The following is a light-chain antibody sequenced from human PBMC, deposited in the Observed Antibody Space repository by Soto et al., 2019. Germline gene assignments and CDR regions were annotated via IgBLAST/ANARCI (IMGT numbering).Light chain of an antibody. V-gene: IGKV2-28*01. CDR3: LQTLQNPHT. CDR2: LGS. CDR1: QSLLHSNGYNY. J-gene: IGKJ1*01. Sequence: DIVMTQSPLSLPVTPGEPASISFRSSQSLLHSNGYNYLDWYLQKPGQSPQLLIYLGSNRASGVPDRFSGTGSGTDFILKISRVETEDVGVYYCLQTLQNPHTFGKGNKVDI.